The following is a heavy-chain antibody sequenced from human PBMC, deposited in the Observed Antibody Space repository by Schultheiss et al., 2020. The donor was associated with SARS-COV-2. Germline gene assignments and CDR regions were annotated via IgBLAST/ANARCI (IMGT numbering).Heavy chain of an antibody. D-gene: IGHD4-23*01. CDR1: GFTFSDHY. Sequence: GGSLRLSCAASGFTFSDHYMDWVRQAPGKGLEWVGRTRNKANSYTTEYAASVKGRFTISRDDSKNSLHLQMNNLKTEDTAVYYCTREGDYGGFFLVDYWGQGTLVTVSS. J-gene: IGHJ4*02. V-gene: IGHV3-72*01. CDR2: TRNKANSYTT. CDR3: TREGDYGGFFLVDY.